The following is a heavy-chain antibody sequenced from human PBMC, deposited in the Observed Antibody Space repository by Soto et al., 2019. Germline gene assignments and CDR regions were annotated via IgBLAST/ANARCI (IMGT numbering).Heavy chain of an antibody. Sequence: EVQLVGSGGGLVQPGGSLKLSCAASGFTFSGSGIHWVRQASGKGLEWVGRIRTKTNNYATAYAASVKGRFTISRDDSKNMAYLQMNSLKTEDTAVYYCTAMAGIDYWGQGTLVTVSS. D-gene: IGHD6-19*01. V-gene: IGHV3-73*02. CDR2: IRTKTNNYAT. CDR3: TAMAGIDY. CDR1: GFTFSGSG. J-gene: IGHJ4*02.